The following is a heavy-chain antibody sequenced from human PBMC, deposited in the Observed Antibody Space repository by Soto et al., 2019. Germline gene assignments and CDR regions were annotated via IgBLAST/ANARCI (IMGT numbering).Heavy chain of an antibody. J-gene: IGHJ5*02. CDR3: VTDTRGS. CDR2: IKSKNDGETT. D-gene: IGHD3-3*01. CDR1: GFTFYTAW. V-gene: IGHV3-15*07. Sequence: EVQLVESGGDLVKPGGSLRLSCAASGFTFYTAWLYWVRQAPGKGLEWVGRIKSKNDGETTDYAAPVKGRFTISSDDSINTLYLQMNSLKTDDAAVYYCVTDTRGSWGQGTLVTVSS.